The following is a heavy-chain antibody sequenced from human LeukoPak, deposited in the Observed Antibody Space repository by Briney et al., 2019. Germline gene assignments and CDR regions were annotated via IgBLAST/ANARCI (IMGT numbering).Heavy chain of an antibody. D-gene: IGHD4/OR15-4a*01. CDR2: ISGYNGNT. CDR3: AREAFTTRCYDS. Sequence: GASVKVSCKASSYTFTSYGISWVRQAPGQGLEWMGWISGYNGNTDYAQKLQGRVTMTTDTSTSTVYMELRSLRSDDTAVYYCAREAFTTRCYDSWGQGTLVTVSS. J-gene: IGHJ4*02. V-gene: IGHV1-18*01. CDR1: SYTFTSYG.